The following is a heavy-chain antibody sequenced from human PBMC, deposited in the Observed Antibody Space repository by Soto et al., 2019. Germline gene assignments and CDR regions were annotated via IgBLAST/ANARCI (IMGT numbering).Heavy chain of an antibody. Sequence: PSETLSRTCYVSGYSISSNNYWVWIRQPSGKGLEWIGSMYHSGSTYYNPSLKSRVTISVDTSKNQFSLKLNSVTAADTAVYYCARAPDSSSYYGSDYSDPRLRVTVST. D-gene: IGHD3-22*01. CDR3: ARAPDSSSYYGSDY. CDR1: GYSISSNNY. J-gene: IGHJ4*02. V-gene: IGHV4-38-2*02. CDR2: MYHSGST.